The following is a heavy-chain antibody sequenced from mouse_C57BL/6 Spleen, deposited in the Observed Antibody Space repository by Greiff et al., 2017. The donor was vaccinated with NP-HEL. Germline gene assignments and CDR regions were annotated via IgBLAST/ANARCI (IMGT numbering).Heavy chain of an antibody. J-gene: IGHJ1*03. CDR2: IRSKSNNYAT. CDR1: GFSFNTYA. V-gene: IGHV10-1*01. CDR3: VRPRYDYDEGYWYFEV. Sequence: VQLKESGGGLVQPKGSLKLSCAASGFSFNTYAMNWVRQAPGKGLEWVARIRSKSNNYATYYADSVKDRFTISRDDSESMLYLQMNNLKTEDTAMYYCVRPRYDYDEGYWYFEVWGTGTTVTVSS. D-gene: IGHD2-4*01.